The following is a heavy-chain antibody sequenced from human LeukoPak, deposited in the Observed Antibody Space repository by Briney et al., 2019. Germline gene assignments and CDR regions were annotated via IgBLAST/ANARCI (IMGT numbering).Heavy chain of an antibody. CDR2: ISGSSGST. D-gene: IGHD3-22*01. Sequence: GGSLRLSCAASGVTFSNYAMSWVRQAPGKGLEWVSVISGSSGSTYYADAVKGRFTISRDNSKNTLYLQMNSLGAEDTAVYYCARPYDTRGYFPDYWGQGTLVTVSS. V-gene: IGHV3-23*01. J-gene: IGHJ4*02. CDR1: GVTFSNYA. CDR3: ARPYDTRGYFPDY.